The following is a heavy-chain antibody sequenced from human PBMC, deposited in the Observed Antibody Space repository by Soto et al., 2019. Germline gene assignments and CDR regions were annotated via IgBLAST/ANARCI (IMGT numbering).Heavy chain of an antibody. J-gene: IGHJ4*02. Sequence: EVQLLESGGGLVQPGGSLRLSCAASGFIFSNYAISWVRQAPGKGLEWVSGISGSGYATYYADSVKGRFTISRDNSKNTLDRQMTSRRAEDTAVYYCATDRGTGWYAVSGRFDYWGQGTLVSVSS. CDR2: ISGSGYAT. CDR3: ATDRGTGWYAVSGRFDY. D-gene: IGHD6-19*01. CDR1: GFIFSNYA. V-gene: IGHV3-23*01.